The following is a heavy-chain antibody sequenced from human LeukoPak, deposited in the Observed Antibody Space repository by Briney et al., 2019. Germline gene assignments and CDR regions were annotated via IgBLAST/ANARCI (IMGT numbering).Heavy chain of an antibody. V-gene: IGHV3-48*03. J-gene: IGHJ6*04. D-gene: IGHD3-10*02. CDR3: AELGITMIGGV. Sequence: GGSLRLSCAAYGFTFSGYEMNWVRQAPGKGLEWVSYISSSGSTMYYADSVKGRFTISRDNAKNSLYLQMNSLRAEDTAVYYCAELGITMIGGVWGKGTTVTVSS. CDR2: ISSSGSTM. CDR1: GFTFSGYE.